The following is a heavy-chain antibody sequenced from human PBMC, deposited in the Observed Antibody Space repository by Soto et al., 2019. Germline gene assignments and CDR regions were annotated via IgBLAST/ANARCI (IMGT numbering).Heavy chain of an antibody. CDR1: GYTFTNYG. V-gene: IGHV1-18*03. CDR2: IGAYTGHT. J-gene: IGHJ5*02. D-gene: IGHD2-15*01. Sequence: QVQLVQSGTEVKTPGASVKVSCKASGYTFTNYGISWVRQAPGQGLEWMGWIGAYTGHTNYAQKVQGRVTMTVDTSXSXXYMELRSLTSDDMAIYYCARDFLCVGGRCYACFDPWGQGTLVTVSS. CDR3: ARDFLCVGGRCYACFDP.